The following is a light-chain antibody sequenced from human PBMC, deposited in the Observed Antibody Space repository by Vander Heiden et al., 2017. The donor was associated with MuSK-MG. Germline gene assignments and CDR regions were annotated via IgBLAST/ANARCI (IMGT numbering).Light chain of an antibody. CDR1: QSVGSN. Sequence: EIVMTQSPATLSVSPGERVTFSCRASQSVGSNLAWYQQKPGQAPRLLIYGASSGATGVPARFSGGGSVTEFTLTISSLQSEDLAVYYCQQYNNWPRTFGQGTRLEIK. V-gene: IGKV3-15*01. CDR3: QQYNNWPRT. CDR2: GAS. J-gene: IGKJ2*01.